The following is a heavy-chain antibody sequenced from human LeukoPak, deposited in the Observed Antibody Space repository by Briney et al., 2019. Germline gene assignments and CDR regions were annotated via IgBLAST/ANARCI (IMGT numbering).Heavy chain of an antibody. CDR3: AREDYYNSGGYYLDY. Sequence: NPSETLSLTCTVSGYSISSGYYWGWIRQPPGKGLEWIGSIYHSGSTNYSPSLKSRVTISVDTSKNQFSLKLSSVTAADTAVYFCAREDYYNSGGYYLDYWGQGTLVTVSS. J-gene: IGHJ4*02. CDR2: IYHSGST. V-gene: IGHV4-38-2*02. D-gene: IGHD3-22*01. CDR1: GYSISSGYY.